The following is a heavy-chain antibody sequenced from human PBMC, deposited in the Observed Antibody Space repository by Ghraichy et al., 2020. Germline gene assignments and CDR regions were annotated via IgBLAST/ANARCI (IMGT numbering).Heavy chain of an antibody. CDR1: GFTFSSYW. J-gene: IGHJ4*02. Sequence: GALRLSCAASGFTFSSYWMSWVRQAPGKGLEWVANIKQDGSEKYYVDSVKGRFTISRDNAKNSLYLQMNSLRAEDTAVYYCAVYSGYYQGFDYWGQGTLVTVSS. D-gene: IGHD3-3*01. CDR3: AVYSGYYQGFDY. V-gene: IGHV3-7*01. CDR2: IKQDGSEK.